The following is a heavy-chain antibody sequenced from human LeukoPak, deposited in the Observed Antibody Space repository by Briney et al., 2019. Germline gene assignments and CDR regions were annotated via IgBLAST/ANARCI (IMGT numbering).Heavy chain of an antibody. D-gene: IGHD6-13*01. Sequence: GGSLRLSCAASGFTFSSYAMHWVRQAPGKGLEWVAVISYDGSNKYYADSVKGRFTISRDNSKNTLYLQMNSLRAEDTAVYYCAKESGDIAPTDYWGQGTLVTVSS. CDR3: AKESGDIAPTDY. J-gene: IGHJ4*02. CDR2: ISYDGSNK. V-gene: IGHV3-30*18. CDR1: GFTFSSYA.